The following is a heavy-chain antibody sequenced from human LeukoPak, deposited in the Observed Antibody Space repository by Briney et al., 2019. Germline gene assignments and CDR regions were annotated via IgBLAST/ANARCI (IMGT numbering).Heavy chain of an antibody. Sequence: ASVSVSFKASGYMFTVYYMHWVRQAPGQGGEWMGWINPNSGGTNYAQKFQGRVTITRDTDISTAYMDMNRQRCEGTAVYYCARVVAVTGTPVYYMDVWGKGTTVTVSS. V-gene: IGHV1-2*02. CDR3: ARVVAVTGTPVYYMDV. CDR1: GYMFTVYY. J-gene: IGHJ6*03. D-gene: IGHD6-19*01. CDR2: INPNSGGT.